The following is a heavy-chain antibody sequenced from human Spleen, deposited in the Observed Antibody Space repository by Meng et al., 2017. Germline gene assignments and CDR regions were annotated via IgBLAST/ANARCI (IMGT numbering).Heavy chain of an antibody. V-gene: IGHV4-34*01. Sequence: GSLRLSCAAYGGSFSGYYWSWIRQPPGKGLEWIGEINHSGSTNYNPSLESRATISVDTSQNNLSLKLSSVTAADSAVYYCARGPTTMAHDFDYWGQGTLVTVSS. D-gene: IGHD4-11*01. J-gene: IGHJ4*02. CDR2: INHSGST. CDR1: GGSFSGYY. CDR3: ARGPTTMAHDFDY.